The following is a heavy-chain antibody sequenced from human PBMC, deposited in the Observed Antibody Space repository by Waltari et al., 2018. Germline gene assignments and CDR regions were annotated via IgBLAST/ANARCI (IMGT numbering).Heavy chain of an antibody. Sequence: QVQLQQWGAGLLKPSETLSLTCAVYGGSFSGYYWSWIRQPPGKGLEWIGEINHSGSTNYNPSLKSRVTISVDTSKNQFSLKLSSVTAADTAVYYCARVWASIKLFDPWGQGTLVTVSS. CDR2: INHSGST. CDR3: ARVWASIKLFDP. V-gene: IGHV4-34*01. D-gene: IGHD6-6*01. J-gene: IGHJ5*02. CDR1: GGSFSGYY.